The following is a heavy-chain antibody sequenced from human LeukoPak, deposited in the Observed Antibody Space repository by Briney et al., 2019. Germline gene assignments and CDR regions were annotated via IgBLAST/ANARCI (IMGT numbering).Heavy chain of an antibody. CDR1: GGSSSGYY. CDR2: INHSGST. J-gene: IGHJ5*02. CDR3: ARGRRCSSTSCYLGFGRWFDP. D-gene: IGHD2-2*01. Sequence: KASETLSLTCAVYGGSSSGYYWSWIRQPPGKGLEWIGEINHSGSTNYNPSLKSRVTISVDTSKNQFSLKLSSVTAADTAVYYCARGRRCSSTSCYLGFGRWFDPWGQGTLVTVSS. V-gene: IGHV4-34*01.